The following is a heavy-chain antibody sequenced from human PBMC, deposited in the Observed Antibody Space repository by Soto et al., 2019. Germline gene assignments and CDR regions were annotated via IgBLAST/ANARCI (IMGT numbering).Heavy chain of an antibody. CDR1: GFTFSSYG. D-gene: IGHD2-21*02. CDR3: ARALGVYCGGDCALDY. V-gene: IGHV3-33*01. J-gene: IGHJ4*02. Sequence: QVQLVESGGGVVQPGRSLRLSCAASGFTFSSYGMHWVRQAPGKGLEWVAVIWYDGSNKYYADSVKGRFTISRDNSKNTLHLQMNSLRAEDTAVYYCARALGVYCGGDCALDYWGQGTLVTVSS. CDR2: IWYDGSNK.